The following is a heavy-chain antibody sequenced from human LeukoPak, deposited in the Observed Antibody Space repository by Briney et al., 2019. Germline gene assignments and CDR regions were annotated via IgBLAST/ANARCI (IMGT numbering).Heavy chain of an antibody. CDR2: ISGSGGST. J-gene: IGHJ4*02. D-gene: IGHD2-2*01. CDR3: ASNQISQYCSSTSCYGVY. Sequence: PGGSLRLSCAASGFTFSSYAMSWVRQAPGKGLEWVSAISGSGGSTYYADSVKGRFTISRDNSKNTLYLQMNSLRAEDTAVYYCASNQISQYCSSTSCYGVYWGQGTLVTVSS. V-gene: IGHV3-23*01. CDR1: GFTFSSYA.